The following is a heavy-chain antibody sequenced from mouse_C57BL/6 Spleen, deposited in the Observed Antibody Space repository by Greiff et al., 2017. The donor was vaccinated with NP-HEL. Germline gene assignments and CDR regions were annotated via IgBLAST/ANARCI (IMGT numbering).Heavy chain of an antibody. CDR2: ISSGGSYT. CDR3: ARHGELGRGYYFDY. CDR1: GFTFSSYG. D-gene: IGHD4-1*01. J-gene: IGHJ2*01. V-gene: IGHV5-6*01. Sequence: EVMLVESGGDLVKPGGSLKLSCAASGFTFSSYGMSWVRQTPDKRLEWVATISSGGSYTYYPDSVKGRFTISRDNAKNTLYLQMSSLKSEDTAMYYWARHGELGRGYYFDYWGQGTTLTVSS.